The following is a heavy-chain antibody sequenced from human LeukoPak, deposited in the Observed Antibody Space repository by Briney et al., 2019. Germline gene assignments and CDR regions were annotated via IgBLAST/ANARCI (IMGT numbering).Heavy chain of an antibody. Sequence: SETLSLTCTVSGGSISSGSYYWSWIRQPAGKGLEWIGRIYTSGSTNYNPSLKSRVTISVDTSKNQFSLKLSSVTAADTAVYYCARDQLGSGSRFDYWGQGTLVTVSS. CDR1: GGSISSGSYY. J-gene: IGHJ4*02. CDR2: IYTSGST. D-gene: IGHD1-26*01. CDR3: ARDQLGSGSRFDY. V-gene: IGHV4-61*02.